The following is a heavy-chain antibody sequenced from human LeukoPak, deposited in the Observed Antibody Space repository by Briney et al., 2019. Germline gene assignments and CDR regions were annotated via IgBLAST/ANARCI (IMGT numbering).Heavy chain of an antibody. D-gene: IGHD3-3*01. CDR2: IYHSGST. V-gene: IGHV4-30-2*01. J-gene: IGHJ4*02. CDR3: ARVATIFGVNFVY. Sequence: PSETLSLTCAVSGGSISSGGYSWSWLRQPPGKGLEWIVYIYHSGSTYYNPSLKSRVTISVDRSKNQFSLKLSSVTAADTGVYYCARVATIFGVNFVYWGEGTLVTVSS. CDR1: GGSISSGGYS.